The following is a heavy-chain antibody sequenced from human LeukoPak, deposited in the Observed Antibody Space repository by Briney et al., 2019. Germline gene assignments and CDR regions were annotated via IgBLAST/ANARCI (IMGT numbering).Heavy chain of an antibody. CDR2: ISGSGGST. J-gene: IGHJ6*03. CDR1: GFTFSTFA. CDR3: AKGGDSYYSYYYMDV. D-gene: IGHD2-21*02. V-gene: IGHV3-23*01. Sequence: GGSLRLSCAASGFTFSTFAMTWVRQAPGKGLEWISAISGSGGSTYYADSVKGRFTISRDNSKNTLCLQMNNLRADDTAIYYCAKGGDSYYSYYYMDVWGKGTTVTVSS.